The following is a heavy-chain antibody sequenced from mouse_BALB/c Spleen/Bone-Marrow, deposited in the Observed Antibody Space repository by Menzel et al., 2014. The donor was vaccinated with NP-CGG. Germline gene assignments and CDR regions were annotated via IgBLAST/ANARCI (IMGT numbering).Heavy chain of an antibody. CDR2: IDPGSGGT. Sequence: VQLQQSGAELVRPGTSVKVSCKASGYGFTNYLIEWVKQRPGQGLEWIGVIDPGSGGTNYNEKLKAKATLTADKSSSTAYMQLSSLTSDDSAVYFCARCLTGTSAMDYWGQGTSVTVSS. D-gene: IGHD4-1*01. CDR1: GYGFTNYL. CDR3: ARCLTGTSAMDY. J-gene: IGHJ4*01. V-gene: IGHV1-54*01.